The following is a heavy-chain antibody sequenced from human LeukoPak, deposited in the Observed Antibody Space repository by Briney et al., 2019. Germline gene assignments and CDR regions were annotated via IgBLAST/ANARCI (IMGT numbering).Heavy chain of an antibody. V-gene: IGHV1-18*01. D-gene: IGHD3-22*01. CDR1: GCTFTTYG. Sequence: ASVKVSCKASGCTFTTYGISWVRQAPGQGLEWMGWISAYNGNTNYAQKLQGRVTMTTDTSTSTAYMELRSLRSDDTAVYYCARGYYDSSGYSHDAFDIWGQGTMVTVSS. J-gene: IGHJ3*02. CDR3: ARGYYDSSGYSHDAFDI. CDR2: ISAYNGNT.